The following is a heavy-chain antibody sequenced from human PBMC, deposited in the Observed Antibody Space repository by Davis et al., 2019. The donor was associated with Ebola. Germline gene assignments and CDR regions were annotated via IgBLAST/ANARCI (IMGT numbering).Heavy chain of an antibody. Sequence: PSETLSLTCTVSGGSISSHYWSWIRQPPGKGLEWIGYIYYSGSTNYNPSLKSRVTISVDTSKNQFSLKLSSVTAADTAVYYCARYPSGTYFDYWGQGTLVTVSS. CDR3: ARYPSGTYFDY. J-gene: IGHJ4*02. CDR1: GGSISSHY. CDR2: IYYSGST. D-gene: IGHD3-10*01. V-gene: IGHV4-59*11.